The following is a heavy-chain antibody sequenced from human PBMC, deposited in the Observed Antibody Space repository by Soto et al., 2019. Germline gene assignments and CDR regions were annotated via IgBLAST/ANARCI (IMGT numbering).Heavy chain of an antibody. CDR1: GFSLSTSGMC. CDR2: IDWDDDK. J-gene: IGHJ6*02. Sequence: SGPTLVNPTQTLTLTCTFSGFSLSTSGMCVSWIRQPPGKALEWLALIDWDDDKYYSTSLKTRLTISKDTSKNQAVLTMTNMDPVDTATYYCARILEGGYCSGGSCYSYYYYGMDVWGQGTTVTVSS. V-gene: IGHV2-70*01. D-gene: IGHD2-15*01. CDR3: ARILEGGYCSGGSCYSYYYYGMDV.